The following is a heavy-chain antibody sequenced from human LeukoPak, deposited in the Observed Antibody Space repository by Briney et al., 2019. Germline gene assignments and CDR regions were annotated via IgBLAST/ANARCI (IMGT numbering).Heavy chain of an antibody. CDR2: IIGTAGNT. CDR3: AKYTSGTYYRGLDQ. V-gene: IGHV3-23*01. CDR1: GLPVSSYA. J-gene: IGHJ4*02. Sequence: QPGESLRLSCGASGLPVSSYAMSWVRQAPGKGLEWVSTIIGTAGNTYYADSVKGRFTISRDDSKNTVYLQMNSLRAEDTAVYSCAKYTSGTYYRGLDQWGQGTLVTVSS. D-gene: IGHD3-10*01.